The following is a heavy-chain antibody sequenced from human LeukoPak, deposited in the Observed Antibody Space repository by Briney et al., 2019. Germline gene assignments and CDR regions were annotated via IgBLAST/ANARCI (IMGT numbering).Heavy chain of an antibody. V-gene: IGHV3-53*01. Sequence: PGGSLRLSRAASGFTVSSNYISWVRQAPGKGLEWVSVIYSGGSTYYADSVKGRSTISRDNSKNTVHLQMNSLRAEDTAVYYCARARVGCTNYAFDIWGQGTMVTVSS. D-gene: IGHD2-8*01. CDR2: IYSGGST. CDR3: ARARVGCTNYAFDI. J-gene: IGHJ3*02. CDR1: GFTVSSNY.